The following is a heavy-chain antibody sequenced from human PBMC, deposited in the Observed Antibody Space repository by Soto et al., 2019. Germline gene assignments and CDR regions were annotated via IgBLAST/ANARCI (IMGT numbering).Heavy chain of an antibody. CDR2: ISAYNGNT. Sequence: AALKVSCKASGYTFTSYGISWVRQAPGQGLEWMGWISAYNGNTNYAQKLQGRVTMTTDTSTSTAYMELRSLRSDDTAVYYCARDELLWFGDQGGFDYWGQGTRVTVSS. CDR1: GYTFTSYG. V-gene: IGHV1-18*04. D-gene: IGHD3-10*01. J-gene: IGHJ4*02. CDR3: ARDELLWFGDQGGFDY.